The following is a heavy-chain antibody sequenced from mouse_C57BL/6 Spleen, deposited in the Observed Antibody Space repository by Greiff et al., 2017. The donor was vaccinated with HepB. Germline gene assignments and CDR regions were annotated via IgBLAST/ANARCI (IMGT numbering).Heavy chain of an antibody. D-gene: IGHD1-3*01. Sequence: QVQLQQSGAELVKPGASVKISCKASGYAFSSYWMNWVKQRPGKGLEWIGQIYPGDGDTNYNGKFKGKATLTADKSSSTAYMQLSGLTSEDSAVYFCARRVGAGYWDFDVWGTGTTVTVSS. V-gene: IGHV1-80*01. CDR2: IYPGDGDT. CDR3: ARRVGAGYWDFDV. J-gene: IGHJ1*03. CDR1: GYAFSSYW.